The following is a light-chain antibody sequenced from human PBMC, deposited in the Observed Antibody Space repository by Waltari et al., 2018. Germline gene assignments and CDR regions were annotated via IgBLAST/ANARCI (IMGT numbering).Light chain of an antibody. CDR1: QSISSW. Sequence: DIQMTQSPSTLSASVGDRVTITCRASQSISSWLAWYQQKPGKAPKLLSYKASSLESGVPSRLSGSGSGTEFTLTISSLQPDDFATYYCQQYNSYTFGQGTKLEIK. CDR2: KAS. CDR3: QQYNSYT. J-gene: IGKJ2*01. V-gene: IGKV1-5*03.